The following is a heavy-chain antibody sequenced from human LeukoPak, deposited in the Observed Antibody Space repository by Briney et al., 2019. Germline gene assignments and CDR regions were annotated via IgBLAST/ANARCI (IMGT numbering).Heavy chain of an antibody. CDR1: GGSISSYY. J-gene: IGHJ4*02. CDR2: LYYSGST. D-gene: IGHD2-15*01. CDR3: ARRGCCSGGSCYSFDY. Sequence: SETLSLTCTVSGGSISSYYWSWIRQPPGKGLEWIGYLYYSGSTNYNPSLKSRVTISVDTSKNQFSLKLTSVTAADTAVYYCARRGCCSGGSCYSFDYWGQGTLVTVSS. V-gene: IGHV4-59*08.